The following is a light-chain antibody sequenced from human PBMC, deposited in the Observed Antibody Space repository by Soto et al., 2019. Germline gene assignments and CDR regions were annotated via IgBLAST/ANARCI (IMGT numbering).Light chain of an antibody. J-gene: IGKJ1*01. CDR3: QHYNTWPWT. CDR1: QGISSW. V-gene: IGKV1-12*01. Sequence: DIQMTQSPSSVSASVGDRVTITCRASQGISSWLAWYQQKPGKAPKLLIYAASSLQSGVPARFSGSGSETEFILTISSLQSEDSATYYCQHYNTWPWTFGQGTKVDIK. CDR2: AAS.